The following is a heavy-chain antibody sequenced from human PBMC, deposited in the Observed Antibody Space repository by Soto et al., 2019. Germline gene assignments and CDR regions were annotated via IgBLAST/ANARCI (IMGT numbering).Heavy chain of an antibody. D-gene: IGHD2-21*01. Sequence: GGSLRLSCAASGFTFDDYAMHWVRQAPGKGLEWVSGISWNSGSIGYADSVKGRFTISRDNAKNSLYLQMNSLRAEDTALYYCAKGRPGIVVAEFDPWGQGTLVTVSS. J-gene: IGHJ5*02. CDR2: ISWNSGSI. CDR3: AKGRPGIVVAEFDP. V-gene: IGHV3-9*01. CDR1: GFTFDDYA.